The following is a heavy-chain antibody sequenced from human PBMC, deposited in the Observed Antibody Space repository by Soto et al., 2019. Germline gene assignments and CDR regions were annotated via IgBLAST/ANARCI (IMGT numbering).Heavy chain of an antibody. J-gene: IGHJ4*02. V-gene: IGHV1-69*08. CDR3: ARDPGYCSGGSCYPYFDY. D-gene: IGHD2-15*01. CDR1: GGTFSSYT. CDR2: IIPILGIA. Sequence: QVQLVQSGAEVKTPGSSVKVSCKASGGTFSSYTISWVRQAPGQGLEWMGRIIPILGIANYAQKFQGRVTITADKSTSTAYMELSRLRSEDTAVYYCARDPGYCSGGSCYPYFDYWGQGTLVTVSS.